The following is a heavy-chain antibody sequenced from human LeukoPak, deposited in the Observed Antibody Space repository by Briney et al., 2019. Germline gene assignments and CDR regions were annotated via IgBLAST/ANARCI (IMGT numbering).Heavy chain of an antibody. CDR2: IRGSDDST. CDR1: GFTFSSYA. D-gene: IGHD6-13*01. V-gene: IGHV3-23*01. J-gene: IGHJ4*02. Sequence: GGSLRLPCAASGFTFSSYAMTWVRQAPGKGLEWVSTIRGSDDSTCYADSVKGRFTISRDNSKNTLYLQMNSLRAEDTAIYYCAKDTGPAAGITADYWGQGTLVTVSS. CDR3: AKDTGPAAGITADY.